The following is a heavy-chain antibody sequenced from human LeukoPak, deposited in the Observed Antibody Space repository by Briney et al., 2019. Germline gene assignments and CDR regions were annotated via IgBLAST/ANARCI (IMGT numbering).Heavy chain of an antibody. CDR1: GFTFSNAW. D-gene: IGHD3-16*02. Sequence: GGSLRLSCAASGFTFSNAWMSWVRQAPGKGLEWVGRIKGKTDGGTTDYAAPVKGRFTISRDDSKNTLYLQMNSLKTEDTAAYYCTTAPRAYVWGSYRDYWGQGTLVTVSS. CDR2: IKGKTDGGTT. CDR3: TTAPRAYVWGSYRDY. V-gene: IGHV3-15*01. J-gene: IGHJ4*02.